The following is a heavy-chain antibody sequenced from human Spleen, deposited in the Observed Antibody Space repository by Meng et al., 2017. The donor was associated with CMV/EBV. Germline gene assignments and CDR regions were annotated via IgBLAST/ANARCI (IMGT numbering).Heavy chain of an antibody. CDR2: IREDGSSK. CDR1: GFTFSTSW. CDR3: AREDGYTKRGAFDI. Sequence: GESLKISCAASGFTFSTSWMSWVRQAPGKGLEWVANIREDGSSKYYADPVKGRFTISRDNAKNSLYLQMNSLRAEDTAVYYCAREDGYTKRGAFDIWGQGTMVTVSS. V-gene: IGHV3-7*01. J-gene: IGHJ3*02. D-gene: IGHD5-24*01.